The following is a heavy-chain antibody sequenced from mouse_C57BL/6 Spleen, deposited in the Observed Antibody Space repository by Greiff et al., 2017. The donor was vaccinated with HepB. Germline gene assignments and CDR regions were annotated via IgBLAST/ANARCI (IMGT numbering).Heavy chain of an antibody. CDR1: GYTFTSYW. Sequence: VQLQQPGAELVKPGASVKMSCKASGYTFTSYWITWVKQRPGQGLEWIGDIYPGSGSTNYNEKFKSKATLTVDTSSSTAYMQLSSLTSEDAAVYYCARRITTVVVDYWGQGTTLTVSS. CDR2: IYPGSGST. D-gene: IGHD1-1*01. CDR3: ARRITTVVVDY. V-gene: IGHV1-55*01. J-gene: IGHJ2*01.